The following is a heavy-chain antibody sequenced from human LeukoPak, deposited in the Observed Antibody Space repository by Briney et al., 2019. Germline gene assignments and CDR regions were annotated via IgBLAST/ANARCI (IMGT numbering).Heavy chain of an antibody. D-gene: IGHD5-24*01. J-gene: IGHJ3*02. CDR2: LSSSSGDT. CDR1: GFTFNNYA. Sequence: PGGSLRLSCAASGFTFNNYAMGWVRQAPGKGLEWVSTLSSSSGDTYYADSVKGRLTVSRDISKKTLYLQMNGLRAEDTAVYYCARVAWPDAFDIWGQGTMVTVS. CDR3: ARVAWPDAFDI. V-gene: IGHV3-23*01.